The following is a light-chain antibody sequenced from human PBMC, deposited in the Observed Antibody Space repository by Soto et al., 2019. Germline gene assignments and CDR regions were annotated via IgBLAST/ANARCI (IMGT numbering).Light chain of an antibody. CDR2: EGS. CDR1: SSGVENYNL. V-gene: IGLV2-23*01. CDR3: SSYAGAVV. Sequence: QSALTQPASVSGSPGQSITLSCTRTSSGVENYNLVAWYQHRPGKAPKRIIYEGSQRPSGVSDRFSGSKSGNTASLTSSGLRAEDEADYYCSSYAGAVVFGGGTKLTVL. J-gene: IGLJ2*01.